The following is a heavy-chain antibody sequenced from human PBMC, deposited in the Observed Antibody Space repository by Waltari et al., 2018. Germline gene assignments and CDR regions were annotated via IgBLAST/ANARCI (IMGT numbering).Heavy chain of an antibody. CDR1: GFTFSSYE. Sequence: EVQVVESGGGLVQPGGSLRLSCEASGFTFSSYEMQWVRQAPGRGLEWISSNDNSGSTMYYADSVKRRFTISRDNAKSALFLQMNSLRAEDTAVYYCARPSTEYYYYYYYMDVWGKGTTVTVS. CDR2: NDNSGSTM. J-gene: IGHJ6*03. V-gene: IGHV3-48*03. CDR3: ARPSTEYYYYYYYMDV.